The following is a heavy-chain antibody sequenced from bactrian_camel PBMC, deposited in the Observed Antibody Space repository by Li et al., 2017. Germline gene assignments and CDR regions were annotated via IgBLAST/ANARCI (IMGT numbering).Heavy chain of an antibody. V-gene: IGHV3S54*01. J-gene: IGHJ4*01. Sequence: HVQLVESGGGSVQAGGSLRLSCVVSGHTFSSYSFLSYCIGWFRQAPGKEREGVAIANTGDGSIYYHDSVKGRFTISQDNAKNTLYLHVNRLKLEDTATYYCAGDPPRVDVFGQEDLRLKMSIQDFPYWARGPRSPSP. CDR1: GHTFSSYS. CDR2: ANTGDGSI. D-gene: IGHD1*01.